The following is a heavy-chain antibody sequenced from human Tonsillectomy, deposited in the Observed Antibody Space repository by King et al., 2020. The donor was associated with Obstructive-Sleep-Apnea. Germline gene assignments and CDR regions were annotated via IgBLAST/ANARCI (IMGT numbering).Heavy chain of an antibody. Sequence: VQLVESGGGLVKPGESLRLSCAPSGFTFSDYYMNWIRQAPGKGLEWVSYISNSGSTIHYADSVKGRFTISRANAKNSLYLQMNSLRAEDTAVYYCARDFSGYNSGWHYFDYWGQGTLVTVSS. CDR2: ISNSGSTI. J-gene: IGHJ4*02. V-gene: IGHV3-11*01. D-gene: IGHD6-19*01. CDR3: ARDFSGYNSGWHYFDY. CDR1: GFTFSDYY.